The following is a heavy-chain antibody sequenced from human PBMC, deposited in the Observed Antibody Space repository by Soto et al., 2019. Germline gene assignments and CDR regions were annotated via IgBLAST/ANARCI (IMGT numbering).Heavy chain of an antibody. Sequence: QVQLVESGGGVVQPGRSLRLSCAASGFTFSNYAIHWVRQAPGKGLEWVAAISYDGSNKYYADSVKGRFTISRDNPKSTLYLQVNSLRADDTAVYYCARGTSSGWYYFDYWGQGTLVTVSS. J-gene: IGHJ4*02. CDR2: ISYDGSNK. V-gene: IGHV3-30-3*01. CDR1: GFTFSNYA. D-gene: IGHD6-19*01. CDR3: ARGTSSGWYYFDY.